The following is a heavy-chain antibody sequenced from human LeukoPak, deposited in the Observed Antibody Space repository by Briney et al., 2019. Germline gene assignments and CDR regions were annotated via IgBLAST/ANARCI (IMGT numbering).Heavy chain of an antibody. D-gene: IGHD6-19*01. CDR1: GFTFDDYA. CDR3: VTDPPDSGWAFWS. Sequence: GGSLRLSCAASGFTFDDYAMHWVRQAPGKGLEWVSSISWNSGRMDYADSVKGRFTISRDDFTSELYLQMDRLRVEDTAVYYCVTDPPDSGWAFWSWGQGALVTVAS. V-gene: IGHV3-9*01. CDR2: ISWNSGRM. J-gene: IGHJ5*02.